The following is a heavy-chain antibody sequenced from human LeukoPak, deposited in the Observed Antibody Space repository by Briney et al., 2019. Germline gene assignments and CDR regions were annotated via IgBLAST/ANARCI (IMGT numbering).Heavy chain of an antibody. CDR3: ARARIAAAGTVSWFDP. V-gene: IGHV1-2*02. Sequence: ASVKVSCKASGYTFTGYYMHWVRQAPGQGLEWMGWINPNSGGTNYAQKFQGRVTMTRDTSISTAYMELSRLRSDDTAVYYCARARIAAAGTVSWFDPWGQGTLVTVSS. D-gene: IGHD6-13*01. CDR2: INPNSGGT. CDR1: GYTFTGYY. J-gene: IGHJ5*02.